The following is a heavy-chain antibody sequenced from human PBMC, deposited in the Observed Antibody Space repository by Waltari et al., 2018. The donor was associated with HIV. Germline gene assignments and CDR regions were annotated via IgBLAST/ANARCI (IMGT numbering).Heavy chain of an antibody. J-gene: IGHJ4*02. CDR3: AHRKGGDYQKGGIFDY. CDR2: IYWDDDK. CDR1: LGTSGVG. V-gene: IGHV2-5*02. Sequence: LGTSGVGVGWIRQPPGKALEWLALIYWDDDKRYSPSLKSRLTITKDTSKNQVVLTMTNMDPVDTATYYCAHRKGGDYQKGGIFDYWGQGTLVTVSS. D-gene: IGHD3-16*01.